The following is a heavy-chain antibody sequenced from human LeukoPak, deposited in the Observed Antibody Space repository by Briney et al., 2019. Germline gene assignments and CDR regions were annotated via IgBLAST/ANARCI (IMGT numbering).Heavy chain of an antibody. CDR1: GFTFSHFW. Sequence: HPGGSLRLSCAASGFTFSHFWMSWVRQAPGTGLEWVAYIKKTGSETYYVNSVKGRFTITRDNTRNSLFLQMYSLRAEDTAVYFCARSSYNSSSSVWGQGTMVTVSS. V-gene: IGHV3-7*01. D-gene: IGHD6-6*01. CDR2: IKKTGSET. J-gene: IGHJ3*01. CDR3: ARSSYNSSSSV.